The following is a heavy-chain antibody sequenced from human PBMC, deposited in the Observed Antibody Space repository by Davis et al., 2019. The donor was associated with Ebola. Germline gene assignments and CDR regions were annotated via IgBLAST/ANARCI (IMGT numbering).Heavy chain of an antibody. V-gene: IGHV4-34*01. D-gene: IGHD4-11*01. J-gene: IGHJ6*02. CDR2: INDSGAT. CDR1: GGSFSIYD. Sequence: PSETLSLTCAISGGSFSIYDWSWIRQSPGKGLEWIGEINDSGATNYNPSLKSRVTVSVDTSKNQFSLQLSSVTAADTAVYYCTRALMTYSTLTTRYYYYGVDVWGQGTTVTVSS. CDR3: TRALMTYSTLTTRYYYYGVDV.